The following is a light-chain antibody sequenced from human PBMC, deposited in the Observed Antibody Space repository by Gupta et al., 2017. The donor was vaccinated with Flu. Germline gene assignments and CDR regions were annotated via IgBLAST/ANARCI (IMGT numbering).Light chain of an antibody. Sequence: DIQLTQSPSSLTASVGDRITITCRANQTMSTYLSWYQQQLGKAPKLLIYAATRLQSGVPTRFSGSGSGTDFTLTISRRQPEEFATYCCQHRDRTPWTFGQGTKVEIK. J-gene: IGKJ1*01. V-gene: IGKV1-39*01. CDR1: QTMSTY. CDR2: AAT. CDR3: QHRDRTPWT.